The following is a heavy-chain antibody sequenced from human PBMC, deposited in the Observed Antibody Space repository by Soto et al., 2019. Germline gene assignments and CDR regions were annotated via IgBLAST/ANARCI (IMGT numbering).Heavy chain of an antibody. J-gene: IGHJ4*02. CDR1: GGSFSGYY. CDR2: IYYSGST. CDR3: ARSADYYDSSGYYWGGFDY. V-gene: IGHV4-59*01. D-gene: IGHD3-22*01. Sequence: SETLSLTCAVYGGSFSGYYWSWIRQPPGKGLEWIGYIYYSGSTNYNPSLKSRVTISVETSKNQFSLKLSSVTAADTAVYYCARSADYYDSSGYYWGGFDYWGQGTLVTVSS.